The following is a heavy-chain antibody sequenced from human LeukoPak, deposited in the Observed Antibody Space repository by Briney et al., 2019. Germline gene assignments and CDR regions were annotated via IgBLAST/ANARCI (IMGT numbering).Heavy chain of an antibody. V-gene: IGHV1-69*06. CDR2: IIPIFGTA. J-gene: IGHJ4*02. CDR1: GGTFISYA. Sequence: ASVKVSCKASGGTFISYAISWVRQAPGQGLEWMGRIIPIFGTANYAQKFQGRVTMTEDTSTDTAYMELSSLRSEDTAVYYCATDGIMITFGGVPFNYWGQGTLVTVSS. D-gene: IGHD3-16*01. CDR3: ATDGIMITFGGVPFNY.